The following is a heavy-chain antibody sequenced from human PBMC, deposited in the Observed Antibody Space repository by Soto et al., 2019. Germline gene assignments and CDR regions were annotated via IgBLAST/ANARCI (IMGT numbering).Heavy chain of an antibody. CDR3: ARESCSSTSCYVRRYYHYYYYGMDV. V-gene: IGHV6-1*01. CDR2: TYYRSKWYN. J-gene: IGHJ6*02. Sequence: RSLTCAISGDSVSSNSAAWNWIRQSPSRGLEWLGRTYYRSKWYNDYAVSVKSRITINPDTSKNQFSLQLNSVTPEDTAVYYCARESCSSTSCYVRRYYHYYYYGMDVWGQGTTVTVSS. D-gene: IGHD2-2*01. CDR1: GDSVSSNSAA.